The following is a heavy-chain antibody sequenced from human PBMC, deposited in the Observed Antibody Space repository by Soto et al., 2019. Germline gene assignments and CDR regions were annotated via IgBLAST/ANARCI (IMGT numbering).Heavy chain of an antibody. J-gene: IGHJ5*02. Sequence: QVQLQESGPGLVKPSQTLSLTCTVSGGSISSGGYYWSWIRQHPGKGLEWIGYIYYSGSTYYNPSLKSRVTIPVDTSKNQFSLNLGVVTAADRAVYFCAITPAACTKYNGFDPWGQGTLVTVS. CDR3: AITPAACTKYNGFDP. CDR1: GGSISSGGYY. CDR2: IYYSGST. D-gene: IGHD6-13*01. V-gene: IGHV4-31*03.